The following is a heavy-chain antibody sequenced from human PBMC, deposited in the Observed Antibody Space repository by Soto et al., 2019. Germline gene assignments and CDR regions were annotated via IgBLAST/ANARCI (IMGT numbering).Heavy chain of an antibody. Sequence: SWISTKQGRGLEWVSSMSGSGGYIHYADSVKGRFTISRDNSKNTLYLQMNSLRVEDTAVYYCAKGLSHTVFGVDTLFAYWGQRT. V-gene: IGHV3-21*04. CDR2: MSGSGGYI. CDR3: AKGLSHTVFGVDTLFAY. D-gene: IGHD3-3*01. J-gene: IGHJ4*02.